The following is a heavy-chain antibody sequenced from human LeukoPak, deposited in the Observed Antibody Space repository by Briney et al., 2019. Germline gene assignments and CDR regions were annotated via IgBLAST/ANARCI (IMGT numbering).Heavy chain of an antibody. V-gene: IGHV3-15*01. CDR1: GFTFSNAW. D-gene: IGHD3-10*01. CDR2: IKSKTDGGTT. CDR3: TTAYYYGSGSYYAYDY. Sequence: GGSLRLSCAASGFTFSNAWMSWVRQAPGKGLEWVGRIKSKTDGGTTDYAAPVKGRFTISRDDSKNTLYLQMNSPKTEDTAVYYCTTAYYYGSGSYYAYDYWGQGTLVTVSS. J-gene: IGHJ4*02.